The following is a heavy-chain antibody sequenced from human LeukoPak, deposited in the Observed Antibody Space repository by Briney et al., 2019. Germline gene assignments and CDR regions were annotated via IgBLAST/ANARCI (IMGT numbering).Heavy chain of an antibody. D-gene: IGHD3-22*01. V-gene: IGHV3-30-3*01. CDR1: GFTFSSYA. CDR3: ASEGSGYYAFDY. Sequence: GGSLRLSCAASGFTFSSYAMHWVRQAPGKGLEWVAVISYDGSNKYYADSVKGRFTISRDNSKNTLYLQMNSLRAEDTAVYYCASEGSGYYAFDYWGQGTLVTVSS. J-gene: IGHJ4*02. CDR2: ISYDGSNK.